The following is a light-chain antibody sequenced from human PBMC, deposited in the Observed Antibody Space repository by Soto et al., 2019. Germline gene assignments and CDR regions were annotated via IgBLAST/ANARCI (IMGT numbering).Light chain of an antibody. CDR1: QSISNW. CDR2: KAS. Sequence: DIQMTQSPSTLSASVGDRVTVTCRASQSISNWLAWYQQKPGKAPKPLIYKASSLESGVPSRFSGSGSGTEFIFTISSLQPDDFATYYCQQYNGTFGQGTKVDIK. V-gene: IGKV1-5*03. CDR3: QQYNGT. J-gene: IGKJ1*01.